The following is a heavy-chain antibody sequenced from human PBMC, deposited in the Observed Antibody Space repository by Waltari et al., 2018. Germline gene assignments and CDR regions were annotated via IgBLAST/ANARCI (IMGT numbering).Heavy chain of an antibody. CDR2: MYYTGTA. Sequence: QVQLQESGPGLVKPSETLSLTCPVSGASITTSYYSWILQSPGKGLQWIGSMYYTGTAYYNPSLKSRFTISLDTSKNQFSLSLTSVTTADTAVYYCARDYPAAHVFDYWGQGTVVAGSS. V-gene: IGHV4-59*01. CDR1: GASITTSY. J-gene: IGHJ4*02. D-gene: IGHD2-15*01. CDR3: ARDYPAAHVFDY.